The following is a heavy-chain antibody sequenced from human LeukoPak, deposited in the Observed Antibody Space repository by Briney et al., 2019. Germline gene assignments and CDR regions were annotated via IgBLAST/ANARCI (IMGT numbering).Heavy chain of an antibody. CDR2: IIPIFGTA. CDR3: ASNFWSGYYTAAGAYYYYMDV. J-gene: IGHJ6*03. D-gene: IGHD3-3*01. Sequence: ASVKVSCKASGGTFSSYAISRVRQAPGQGLEWMGGIIPIFGTANYAQKFQGRVTITTDESTSTAYMELSSLRSEDTAVYYCASNFWSGYYTAAGAYYYYMDVWGKGTTVTVSS. V-gene: IGHV1-69*05. CDR1: GGTFSSYA.